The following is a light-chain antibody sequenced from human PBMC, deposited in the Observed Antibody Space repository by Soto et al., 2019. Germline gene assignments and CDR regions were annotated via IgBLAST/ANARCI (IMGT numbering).Light chain of an antibody. CDR3: QHYHNWPPIT. V-gene: IGKV3-15*01. CDR1: QSVSST. CDR2: VAS. Sequence: EIVMTQSPATLSVSPGERATLSCRASQSVSSTLAWYQQKPVKAPRLLIYVASTRATGIPPRFSGSGAGTEFTLTISSLQSEDFAVYYCQHYHNWPPITFGGGTKVEIK. J-gene: IGKJ4*01.